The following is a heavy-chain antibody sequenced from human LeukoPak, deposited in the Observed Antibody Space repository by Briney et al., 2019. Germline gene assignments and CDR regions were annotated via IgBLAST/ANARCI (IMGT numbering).Heavy chain of an antibody. CDR3: ARRIAVAGNIFDY. V-gene: IGHV4-34*01. CDR2: INHNGNT. D-gene: IGHD6-19*01. Sequence: SETLSLTCAVYGGSFSGYYCTWIRQAPGKGLEWIGEINHNGNTSYNPSLKSRVTISVDTSKNQFSLKLSSVTAADTAVYYCARRIAVAGNIFDYWGQGTLITVSS. J-gene: IGHJ4*02. CDR1: GGSFSGYY.